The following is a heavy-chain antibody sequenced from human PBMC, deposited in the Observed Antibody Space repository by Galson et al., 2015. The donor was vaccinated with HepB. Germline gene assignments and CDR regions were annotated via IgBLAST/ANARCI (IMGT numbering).Heavy chain of an antibody. CDR2: ITTNSDSK. J-gene: IGHJ4*02. Sequence: SLRLSCAGSGFTFSAYGMNWVRQAPGKGLEWIAYITTNSDSKDYADSVKGRFTVSRDNAKCSLYLQMDSLRHEDTAVYHCVKAPWPRGNSWGQGTLVIVSS. D-gene: IGHD3-10*01. CDR1: GFTFSAYG. CDR3: VKAPWPRGNS. V-gene: IGHV3-48*02.